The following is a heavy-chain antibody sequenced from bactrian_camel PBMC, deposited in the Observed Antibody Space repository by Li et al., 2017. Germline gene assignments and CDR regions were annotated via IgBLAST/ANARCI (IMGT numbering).Heavy chain of an antibody. J-gene: IGHJ4*01. CDR3: AADKHDPVGGFCGVLNTRLTY. CDR1: GYTFSSEC. V-gene: IGHV3-3*01. D-gene: IGHD4*01. Sequence: QLVESGGGSVQAGGAPRLSCNVSGYTFSSECMGWFRQVAGKEREPVAIFDSDGSTRYADFVKGRFAASKDNGKNDLYLQMNALKPEDTAMYYCAADKHDPVGGFCGVLNTRLTYRGQGTQVTVS. CDR2: FDSDGST.